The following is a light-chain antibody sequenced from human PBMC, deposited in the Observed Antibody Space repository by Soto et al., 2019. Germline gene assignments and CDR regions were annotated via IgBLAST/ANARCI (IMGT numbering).Light chain of an antibody. CDR3: QQTTTFPLT. CDR2: RAA. Sequence: DIQMTQSPSSVSASVGDRVTITCRASQGITSWLAWYQQKPGKAPKLLIYRAANLQSVVPSRFSGSGSGTDFTLTISGLQPADFATYYCQQTTTFPLTFGGGTPVAIK. V-gene: IGKV1-12*01. J-gene: IGKJ4*01. CDR1: QGITSW.